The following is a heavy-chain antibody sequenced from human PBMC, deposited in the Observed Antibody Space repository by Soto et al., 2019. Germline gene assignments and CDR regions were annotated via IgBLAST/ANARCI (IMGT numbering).Heavy chain of an antibody. V-gene: IGHV1-18*01. J-gene: IGHJ4*02. CDR3: ARVGMATIVFDY. CDR2: ISAYNGNT. D-gene: IGHD5-12*01. Sequence: ASVKVSCKASGGTFSSYAMSWVGPAPGRGHVWVGWISAYNGNTNYAQKLQGRVTMTTDTSTSTAYMELRSLRSDDTAVYYCARVGMATIVFDYGGQGTLVTVSS. CDR1: GGTFSSYA.